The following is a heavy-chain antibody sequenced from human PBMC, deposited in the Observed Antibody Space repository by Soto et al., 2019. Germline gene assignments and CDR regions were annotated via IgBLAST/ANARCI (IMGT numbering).Heavy chain of an antibody. V-gene: IGHV4-39*01. D-gene: IGHD3-9*01. CDR3: ARLEGLATISYSFDY. CDR2: IYYRGNT. CDR1: GDSINSDNYY. J-gene: IGHJ4*02. Sequence: QLQLQESGPGLVKPSETLSLTCSVSGDSINSDNYYWGWIRQPPGKGLEWIGSIYYRGNTYYNPSLKPRVTISLDKSKSQFSLKLNSVTAADSAVYFCARLEGLATISYSFDYWGQGTLVTVSS.